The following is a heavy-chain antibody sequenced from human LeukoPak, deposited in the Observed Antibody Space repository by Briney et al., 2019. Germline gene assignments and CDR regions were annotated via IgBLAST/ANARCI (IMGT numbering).Heavy chain of an antibody. CDR1: GGSFSGYY. V-gene: IGHV4-34*01. J-gene: IGHJ5*02. D-gene: IGHD4-17*01. CDR2: INHSGST. CDR3: ASWDYGDYVGLNWFDP. Sequence: SETLSLTCAVYGGSFSGYYWSWIRQPPGKGLEWIGEINHSGSTNYNPSLKSRVTISVDTSKNQFSLKLSSATAADTAVYYCASWDYGDYVGLNWFDPWGQGTLVTVSS.